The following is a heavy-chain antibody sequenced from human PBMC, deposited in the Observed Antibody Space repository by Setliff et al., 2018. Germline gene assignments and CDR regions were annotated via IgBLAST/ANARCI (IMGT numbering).Heavy chain of an antibody. D-gene: IGHD1-1*01. V-gene: IGHV4-39*01. CDR2: IHYRGTT. J-gene: IGHJ4*02. CDR1: GASISSGTYY. CDR3: ARTGTYRYFDY. Sequence: SETLSLTCTVSGASISSGTYYWAWIRQPPGKGLEWIGRIHYRGTTYSNASLASRLTISVDTARYQFSLKLTSVTAADTAVYYCARTGTYRYFDYWGQGTRVTVSS.